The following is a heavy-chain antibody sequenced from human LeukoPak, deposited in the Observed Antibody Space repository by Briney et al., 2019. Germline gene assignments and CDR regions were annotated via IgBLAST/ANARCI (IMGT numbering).Heavy chain of an antibody. J-gene: IGHJ2*01. CDR1: GSSISSYY. V-gene: IGHV4-59*01. Sequence: SETLSLTCTVSGSSISSYYWSWIRQPPGKGLEWIGYIYYSGSTNYNPSLKSRVTISVDTSKNQFSLKLSSVTAADTAVYYCARDQGYSSSWTYWYFDLWGRGTLVTVSS. CDR3: ARDQGYSSSWTYWYFDL. CDR2: IYYSGST. D-gene: IGHD6-13*01.